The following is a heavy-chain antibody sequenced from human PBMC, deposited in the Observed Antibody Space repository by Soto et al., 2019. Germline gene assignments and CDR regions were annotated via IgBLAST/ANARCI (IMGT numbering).Heavy chain of an antibody. Sequence: QVQLVESGGGVVQPGRSLRLSCAASGFTFSSYAMHWVRQAPGKGLEWVAVISYDGSNKYYADSVKGRFTTSRDNSKNTLYLQMNSLRAEDTAVYYCARDIRWASIDYWGQGTLVTVSS. V-gene: IGHV3-30-3*01. D-gene: IGHD2-21*01. CDR2: ISYDGSNK. CDR3: ARDIRWASIDY. J-gene: IGHJ4*02. CDR1: GFTFSSYA.